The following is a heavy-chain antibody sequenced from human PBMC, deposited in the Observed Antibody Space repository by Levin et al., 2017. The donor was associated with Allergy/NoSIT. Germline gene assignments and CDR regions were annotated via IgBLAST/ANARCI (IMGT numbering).Heavy chain of an antibody. V-gene: IGHV3-30*18. Sequence: GGSLRLSCAASGFTFSSYGMHWVRQAPGKGLEWVAVISYDGSNKYYADSVKGRFTISRDNSKNTLYLQMNSLRAEDTAVYYCAKDLPSNSAFDYWGQGTLVTVSS. D-gene: IGHD4-23*01. CDR1: GFTFSSYG. J-gene: IGHJ4*02. CDR2: ISYDGSNK. CDR3: AKDLPSNSAFDY.